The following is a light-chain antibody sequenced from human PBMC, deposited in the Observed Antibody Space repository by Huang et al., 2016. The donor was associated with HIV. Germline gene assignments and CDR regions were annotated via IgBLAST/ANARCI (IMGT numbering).Light chain of an antibody. J-gene: IGKJ4*01. CDR3: QQYESWPPLT. CDR2: ATS. CDR1: QSVRDK. V-gene: IGKV3-15*01. Sequence: EIVMTQSPDTLSVSPGERATLYCRASQSVRDKLDWYQQKPGQAPRLLLHATSTRAAGVPARFSGSGSGTEFTLTISSLQSEDCGVYYCQQYESWPPLTFGGGTKVEIK.